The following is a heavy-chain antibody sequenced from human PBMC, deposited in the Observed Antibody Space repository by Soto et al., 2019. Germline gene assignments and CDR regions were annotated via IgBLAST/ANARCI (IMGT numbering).Heavy chain of an antibody. V-gene: IGHV3-23*01. CDR2: ISDTGGTP. CDR1: GFTFSRQS. J-gene: IGHJ3*01. D-gene: IGHD3-16*01. CDR3: ARGFYVDRSGWGDAYDW. Sequence: EVQLLQSGGGLGQPGGSVRLTCTASGFTFSRQSMGWVRQAPGKGLEWVSSISDTGGTPFYADSVRGRFIISRDNSKDTLHLQMKSLRPEDTALYFGARGFYVDRSGWGDAYDWWGRGT.